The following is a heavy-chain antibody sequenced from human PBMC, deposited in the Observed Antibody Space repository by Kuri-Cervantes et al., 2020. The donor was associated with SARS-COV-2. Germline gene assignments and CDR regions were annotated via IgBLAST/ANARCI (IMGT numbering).Heavy chain of an antibody. J-gene: IGHJ4*02. Sequence: GGSLRLSCAASGFTFSRYAINWVRQAPGKGLEWISYISGSSSTKYYPDSVKGRFTISRDNAKNSLYLQMNSLSDEDTAVYYCARGGAYGDYFHYWGQGTLVTVSS. CDR1: GFTFSRYA. CDR2: ISGSSSTK. D-gene: IGHD4-17*01. CDR3: ARGGAYGDYFHY. V-gene: IGHV3-48*02.